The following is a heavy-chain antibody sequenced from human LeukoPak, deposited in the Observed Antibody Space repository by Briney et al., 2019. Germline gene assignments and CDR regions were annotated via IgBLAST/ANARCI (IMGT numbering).Heavy chain of an antibody. CDR1: GFTFSSYA. J-gene: IGHJ6*03. V-gene: IGHV3-23*01. CDR2: ISGSGDTT. D-gene: IGHD3-3*01. Sequence: GGSLRLSCAASGFTFSSYAMSWVRQAPGKGLEWVSSISGSGDTTYYADSVKGRFTISRDNSKNTLYLQMNSLRAEDTAVYYCASYDYHYYYYMDVWGKGTMVTVSS. CDR3: ASYDYHYYYYMDV.